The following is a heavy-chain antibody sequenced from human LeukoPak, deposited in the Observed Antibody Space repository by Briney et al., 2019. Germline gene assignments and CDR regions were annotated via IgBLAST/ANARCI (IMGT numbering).Heavy chain of an antibody. CDR2: ISGDGAST. Sequence: GGSLRLSCIASGVIFRNYAMSWVRQAPGKGLEWVSTISGDGASTYYADSVTGRFTISRDNSKNTLYLQMSSLRAEDMGIFYCAKGGHYSFFDYWGQGTLVTVSS. CDR3: AKGGHYSFFDY. J-gene: IGHJ4*02. D-gene: IGHD4-11*01. CDR1: GVIFRNYA. V-gene: IGHV3-23*01.